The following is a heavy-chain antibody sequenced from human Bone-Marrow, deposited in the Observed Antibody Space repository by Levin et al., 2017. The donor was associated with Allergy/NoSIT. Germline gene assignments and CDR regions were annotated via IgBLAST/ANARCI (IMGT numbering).Heavy chain of an antibody. Sequence: GESLKISCKVSGYIVTEISMHWVRQAPGKGLEWMGGFDPEDGETIYAQKFKGRVTMTEDTSTDTAYMELSSLRSEDTAVYFCATRRGIMGGDLGAFDVWGQGTMVTVSS. CDR2: FDPEDGET. CDR3: ATRRGIMGGDLGAFDV. J-gene: IGHJ3*01. D-gene: IGHD2-21*02. V-gene: IGHV1-24*01. CDR1: GYIVTEIS.